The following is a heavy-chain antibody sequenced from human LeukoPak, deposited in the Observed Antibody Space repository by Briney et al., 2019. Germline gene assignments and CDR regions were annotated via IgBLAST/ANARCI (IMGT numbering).Heavy chain of an antibody. D-gene: IGHD5-12*01. Sequence: PGGSLRLSCAASGFTFSRYWMSWVRQAPGKGLEWVANIKQDGSDKYYVDSVRGRFTISRDNAKNSLYLQMSTLRAEDTAVYYCATRGYGIAKDYAFDIWGQGTMVTVSS. V-gene: IGHV3-7*01. J-gene: IGHJ3*02. CDR2: IKQDGSDK. CDR3: ATRGYGIAKDYAFDI. CDR1: GFTFSRYW.